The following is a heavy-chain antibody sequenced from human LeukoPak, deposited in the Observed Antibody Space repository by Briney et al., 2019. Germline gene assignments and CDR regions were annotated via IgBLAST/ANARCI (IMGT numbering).Heavy chain of an antibody. J-gene: IGHJ4*02. V-gene: IGHV3-23*01. CDR3: AKPPPDSSSWLFDY. Sequence: GGSLRLSCAASGFTFSKYAMNWVRQLPGKGLEWVSVISGSGATSSYADSVQGRFTISRDNSKNTVYLQMNSLRPEDTAVYYCAKPPPDSSSWLFDYWGQGTLVTVSS. CDR1: GFTFSKYA. CDR2: ISGSGATS. D-gene: IGHD6-13*01.